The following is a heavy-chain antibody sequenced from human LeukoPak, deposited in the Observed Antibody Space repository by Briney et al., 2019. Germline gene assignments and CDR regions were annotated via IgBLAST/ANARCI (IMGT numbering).Heavy chain of an antibody. J-gene: IGHJ6*02. V-gene: IGHV1-8*01. CDR2: MNPNSGNT. Sequence: ASVKVSCKASRYTFTSYDINWVRQATGQGLEWMGWMNPNSGNTGYAQKFQGRVTMTRNTSISTAYMELSSLRSEDTAVYYCARGLVATTEKDYYYYGMDVWGQGTTVTVSS. CDR1: RYTFTSYD. D-gene: IGHD5-12*01. CDR3: ARGLVATTEKDYYYYGMDV.